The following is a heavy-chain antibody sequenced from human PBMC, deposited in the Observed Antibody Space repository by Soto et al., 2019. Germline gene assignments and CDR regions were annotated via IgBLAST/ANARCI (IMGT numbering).Heavy chain of an antibody. CDR1: GYTFTSYG. J-gene: IGHJ3*02. CDR2: ISAYNGNT. Sequence: ASVKVSCKASGYTFTSYGISWVRQAPGQGLEWMGWISAYNGNTNYAQKIQGRVTMTTDTSTSTAYMELRSLRSDDTAVYFCARDEWSGYLMGDAFDIWGQGTMVTVSS. CDR3: ARDEWSGYLMGDAFDI. D-gene: IGHD3-3*01. V-gene: IGHV1-18*01.